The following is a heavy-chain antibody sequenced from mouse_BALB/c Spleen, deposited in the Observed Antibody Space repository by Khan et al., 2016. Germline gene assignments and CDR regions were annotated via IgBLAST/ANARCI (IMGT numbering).Heavy chain of an antibody. CDR2: IDPENGHT. J-gene: IGHJ3*01. CDR1: GFNIKAYY. V-gene: IGHV14-1*02. D-gene: IGHD2-12*01. Sequence: VQLQQSGAELVRPGALVKLSCKASGFNIKAYYLHWVKQRPEQGLGWVGWIDPENGHTIYDPKFQGKASMTAATSSNTAYLQLSSLTSEDTAVYYCAGEISYHTSRGFAYWGQGTLVIVSA. CDR3: AGEISYHTSRGFAY.